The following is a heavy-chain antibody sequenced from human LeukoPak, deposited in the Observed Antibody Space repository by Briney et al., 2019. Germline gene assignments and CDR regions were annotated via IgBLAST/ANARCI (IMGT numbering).Heavy chain of an antibody. D-gene: IGHD1-20*01. J-gene: IGHJ5*02. CDR2: TYYRSKWYN. CDR3: ARGSPSRYNWISNWFDP. CDR1: GDTVSSKRSA. Sequence: SQTLSLTCAISGDTVSSKRSAWNWIRQSPSRGLEWLGRTYYRSKWYNDYAVSVKSRITINPDTSKNQFSLQLNSVSPEDTAVYYCARGSPSRYNWISNWFDPWGQGTLVTVSS. V-gene: IGHV6-1*01.